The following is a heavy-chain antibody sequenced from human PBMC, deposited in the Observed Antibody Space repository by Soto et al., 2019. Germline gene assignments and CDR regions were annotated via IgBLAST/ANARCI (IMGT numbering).Heavy chain of an antibody. Sequence: GGSLRLSCAASGFTFSSYSMNWVRQAPGKGLEWVSYISSSSSTINYAESVKGRFTISRDNAKNSLYLQMNSLRAEDTAVYYCAGTRGWLYNPPPYWGQGTPVTVSS. CDR3: AGTRGWLYNPPPY. V-gene: IGHV3-48*01. CDR1: GFTFSSYS. D-gene: IGHD2-2*02. CDR2: ISSSSSTI. J-gene: IGHJ4*02.